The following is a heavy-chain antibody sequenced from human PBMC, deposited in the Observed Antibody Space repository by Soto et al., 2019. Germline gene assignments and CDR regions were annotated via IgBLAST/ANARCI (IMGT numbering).Heavy chain of an antibody. CDR2: IYYSGST. D-gene: IGHD6-6*01. CDR3: ARSHGSIGPLRGFQH. J-gene: IGHJ1*01. CDR1: GGSISSYY. V-gene: IGHV4-59*12. Sequence: PSETLSLTCTVSGGSISSYYWSWIRQPPGKGLEWIGYIYYSGSTNYNPSLKSRVTISVDTSKNQFSLKLSSVTAADTAVYYCARSHGSIGPLRGFQHWGQGTLVTVSS.